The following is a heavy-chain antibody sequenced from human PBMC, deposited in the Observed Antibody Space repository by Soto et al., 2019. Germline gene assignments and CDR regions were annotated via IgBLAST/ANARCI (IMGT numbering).Heavy chain of an antibody. D-gene: IGHD3-22*01. CDR2: IIPIFGTA. J-gene: IGHJ4*02. Sequence: SVKVSCKASGGTFSSYAISWVRQAPGQGLEWMGGIIPIFGTANYAQKFQGRVTITADESKNTLYLQMNSLRAEDTAVYYCAKSYYYDSSGYSSFDYWGQGTLVTVSS. V-gene: IGHV1-69*13. CDR1: GGTFSSYA. CDR3: AKSYYYDSSGYSSFDY.